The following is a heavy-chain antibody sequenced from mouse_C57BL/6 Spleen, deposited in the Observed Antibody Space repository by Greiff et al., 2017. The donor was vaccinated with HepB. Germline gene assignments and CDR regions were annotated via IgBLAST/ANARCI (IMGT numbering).Heavy chain of an antibody. CDR1: GYSITSGYY. CDR2: ISYDGSN. V-gene: IGHV3-6*01. J-gene: IGHJ4*01. CDR3: ARNDGYYGAYYAMDY. D-gene: IGHD2-3*01. Sequence: ESGPGLVKPSQSLSLTCSVTGYSITSGYYWNWIRQFPGNKLEWMGYISYDGSNNYNPSLKNRISITRDTSKNQFFLKLNSVTTEDTATYYCARNDGYYGAYYAMDYWGQGTSVTVSS.